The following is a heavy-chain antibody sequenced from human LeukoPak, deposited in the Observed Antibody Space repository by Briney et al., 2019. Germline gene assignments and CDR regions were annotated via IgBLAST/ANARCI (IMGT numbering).Heavy chain of an antibody. V-gene: IGHV4-59*01. CDR1: GGSISSYY. Sequence: SETLSLTCTVSGGSISSYYWSWIRQPPGKGLEWIGYIYYSGSTNYNPSLKSRVTISADTSKNQFSLKLSSVTAADTAVYYCARGIQLWSNWFDPWGQGTLVTVSS. J-gene: IGHJ5*02. CDR3: ARGIQLWSNWFDP. D-gene: IGHD5-18*01. CDR2: IYYSGST.